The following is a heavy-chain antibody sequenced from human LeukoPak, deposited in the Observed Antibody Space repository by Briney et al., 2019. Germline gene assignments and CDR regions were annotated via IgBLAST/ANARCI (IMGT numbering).Heavy chain of an antibody. CDR1: GGSFSGYY. V-gene: IGHV4-34*01. J-gene: IGHJ6*03. Sequence: PTETLSLTCAVYGGSFSGYYWSWIRQPPGQGLEWIGEISHSGSTNYNPSLKSRVTISVDTSKNQLSLKLSSVTAADTAVYYCARASRITMIVVVITRDYYYYMDVWGKGTTVTVSS. D-gene: IGHD3-22*01. CDR3: ARASRITMIVVVITRDYYYYMDV. CDR2: ISHSGST.